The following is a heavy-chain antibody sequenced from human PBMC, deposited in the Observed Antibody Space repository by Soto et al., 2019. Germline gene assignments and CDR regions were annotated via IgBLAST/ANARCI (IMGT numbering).Heavy chain of an antibody. CDR3: ARGRGYGDYVPFDP. D-gene: IGHD4-17*01. V-gene: IGHV3-21*01. CDR1: GFTFSSYS. Sequence: GGSLRLSCAASGFTFSSYSMNWVRQAPGKGLEWVSSISSSSSYIYYADSVKGRFTISRDNAKNSLYLQMNSLRAEDTAVYYCARGRGYGDYVPFDPWGQGTLVTVSS. J-gene: IGHJ5*02. CDR2: ISSSSSYI.